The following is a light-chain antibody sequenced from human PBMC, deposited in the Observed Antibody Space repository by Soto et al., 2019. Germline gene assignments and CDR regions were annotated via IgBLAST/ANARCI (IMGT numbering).Light chain of an antibody. CDR1: QSISSW. Sequence: DIQMTQSPSTLSASVGDRVTITCRASQSISSWLAWYQQKPGKAPKLLIFDASSLESGTPSRFSGRRSGTQFTLTINGLQPDDFATYYCQQYDNYKPLTFCGGTKVDIK. V-gene: IGKV1-5*01. J-gene: IGKJ4*01. CDR2: DAS. CDR3: QQYDNYKPLT.